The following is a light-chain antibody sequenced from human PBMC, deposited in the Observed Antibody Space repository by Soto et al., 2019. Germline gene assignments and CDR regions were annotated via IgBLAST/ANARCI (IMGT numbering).Light chain of an antibody. Sequence: EIVLTQSPGTLSLSPGERGTLSCRASQSVSSNYLAWYQQKPGQAPSLLIYSAFSRATGSPDRFSGSGSGTDFTRTISRLEPEDFAVYYCQYYGSSPWTFGQGTKVEIK. CDR2: SAF. V-gene: IGKV3-20*01. CDR1: QSVSSNY. CDR3: QYYGSSPWT. J-gene: IGKJ1*01.